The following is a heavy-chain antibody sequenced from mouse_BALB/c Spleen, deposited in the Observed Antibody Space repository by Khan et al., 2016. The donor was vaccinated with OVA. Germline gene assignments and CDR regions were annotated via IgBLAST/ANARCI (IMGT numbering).Heavy chain of an antibody. D-gene: IGHD1-1*01. CDR1: GYTFTSYW. V-gene: IGHV1-7*01. Sequence: QVQLQQSGAELAKPGASVKMSCKASGYTFTSYWMHWVKQRPGQGLEWIGYINPSTGYTEYNQRFKDKATLTADKSSSTAYMQLSSLTSEESAGYYWANHGSSSAWLTYWGQGTLVTVSA. J-gene: IGHJ3*01. CDR3: ANHGSSSAWLTY. CDR2: INPSTGYT.